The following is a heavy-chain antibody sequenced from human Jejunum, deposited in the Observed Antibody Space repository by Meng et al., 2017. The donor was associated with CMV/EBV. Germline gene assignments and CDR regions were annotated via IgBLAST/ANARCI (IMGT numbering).Heavy chain of an antibody. J-gene: IGHJ6*02. V-gene: IGHV1-2*02. Sequence: VSCKASGYTFTDNHLHWVRQAPGQGLEWMGSLTPKTGGTFYAQKFQGRVTMTGDTSMSTAYMELRRLTADDTAVYYCARHGDYLDVWGQGTTVTVSS. CDR2: LTPKTGGT. CDR1: GYTFTDNH. D-gene: IGHD2-21*02. CDR3: ARHGDYLDV.